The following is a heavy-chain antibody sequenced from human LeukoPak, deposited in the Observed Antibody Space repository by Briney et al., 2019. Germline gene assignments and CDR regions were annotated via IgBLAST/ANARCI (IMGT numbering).Heavy chain of an antibody. Sequence: GGSLRLSCAASGFTFSSYAMSRVRQAPGKGLEWVSAISGSGGSTYYADSVKGRFTISRDNSKNTLYLQMNSLRAEDTAVYYCAKGNYDILTGLFDYWGQGTLVTVSS. CDR2: ISGSGGST. CDR1: GFTFSSYA. J-gene: IGHJ4*02. V-gene: IGHV3-23*01. CDR3: AKGNYDILTGLFDY. D-gene: IGHD3-9*01.